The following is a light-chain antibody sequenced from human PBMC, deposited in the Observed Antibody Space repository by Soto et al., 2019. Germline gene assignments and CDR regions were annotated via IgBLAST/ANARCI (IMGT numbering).Light chain of an antibody. CDR3: QSYDSSLSAVV. J-gene: IGLJ2*01. CDR2: INT. Sequence: QLVLTQPPSVSGAPGQRVTISCTGSSSNIGAPYDVHWYQHLPGTAPKLLIYINTDRPSGVPDRFSGSRSGTSASLAISGLQAEDEADYYCQSYDSSLSAVVFGGGTKVTVL. CDR1: SSNIGAPYD. V-gene: IGLV1-40*01.